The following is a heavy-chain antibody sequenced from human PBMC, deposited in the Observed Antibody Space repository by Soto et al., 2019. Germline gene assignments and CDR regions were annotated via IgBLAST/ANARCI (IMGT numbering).Heavy chain of an antibody. CDR1: GASIGSSY. CDR3: ARGHYDFWSGYYLDAFDI. J-gene: IGHJ3*02. D-gene: IGHD3-3*01. Sequence: SETLSLTCTVSGASIGSSYWTWIRQPPGKGLEWIGYIFYSGSTNYNPSLKSRVTISVDTSKNQFSLKLSSVTAADTAVYYCARGHYDFWSGYYLDAFDIWGQGTMVTVSS. CDR2: IFYSGST. V-gene: IGHV4-59*01.